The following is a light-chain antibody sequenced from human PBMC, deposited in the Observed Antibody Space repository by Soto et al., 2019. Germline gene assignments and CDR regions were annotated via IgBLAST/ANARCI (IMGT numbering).Light chain of an antibody. J-gene: IGKJ5*01. CDR1: QSVSSN. V-gene: IGKV3-15*01. Sequence: EIVMTQSPAARSVSPGEIATLSCRASQSVSSNLAWYQQKPGQAPRLLIYGASTRATGIPARFSGSGSGTEFTLTISSLQSEDFAVYYCQQYNNWPITFGQGTRLEI. CDR3: QQYNNWPIT. CDR2: GAS.